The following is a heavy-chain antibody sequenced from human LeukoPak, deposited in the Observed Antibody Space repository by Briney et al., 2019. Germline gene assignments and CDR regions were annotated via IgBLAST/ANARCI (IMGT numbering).Heavy chain of an antibody. CDR1: GWSFSGYY. J-gene: IGHJ4*02. Sequence: SETLSLTCAVYGWSFSGYYWSWIRQPPGKGLEWMGVINHSGSTNYNPSHKSRVTISVDTSKSQLSLKLSSATAADTAVYYCAYSFRPKWFYSYWGQGALVTVSS. CDR3: AYSFRPKWFYSY. D-gene: IGHD3-22*01. CDR2: INHSGST. V-gene: IGHV4-34*01.